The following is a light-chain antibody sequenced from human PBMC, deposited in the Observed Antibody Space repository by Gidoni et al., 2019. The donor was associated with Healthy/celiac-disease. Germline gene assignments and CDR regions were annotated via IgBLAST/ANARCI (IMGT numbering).Light chain of an antibody. CDR2: DAS. J-gene: IGKJ4*01. V-gene: IGKV1-13*02. CDR1: QGISSA. Sequence: AIQLTQSPSSLSASVGDRVTITCRANQGISSALAWYQQKPGKAPKLLIYDASSLESGVPSRFSGSGSGTDFTLTISSLQPEDFATYYCQQFNSYPPLTFXGXTKVEIK. CDR3: QQFNSYPPLT.